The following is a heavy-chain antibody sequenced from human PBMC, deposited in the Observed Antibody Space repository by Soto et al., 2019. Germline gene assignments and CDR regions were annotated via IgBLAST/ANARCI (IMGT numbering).Heavy chain of an antibody. CDR3: AREDAARIERWFDA. J-gene: IGHJ5*02. V-gene: IGHV4-31*11. D-gene: IGHD6-6*01. Sequence: QVQLQESGPRLVKPSQTLSLSCAVSGGSIISASYSWNWIRQSPGRGLEWIGHIYSSGSTYYNPSLKSRASISVDTSNNQFSLKLTSVTAADTAVYFCAREDAARIERWFDAWGQGILVTVSS. CDR2: IYSSGST. CDR1: GGSIISASYS.